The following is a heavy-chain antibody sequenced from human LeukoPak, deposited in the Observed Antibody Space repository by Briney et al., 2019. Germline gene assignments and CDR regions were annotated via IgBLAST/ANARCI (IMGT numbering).Heavy chain of an antibody. J-gene: IGHJ6*02. V-gene: IGHV1-46*01. D-gene: IGHD3-3*01. Sequence: ASVKVSCKASGYTFTSYYMHWVRQAPGQGLEWMGIINPSGGSTSYAQKFQGRVTMTRDTSTSTAYMELSSLRSEDTAVYYCARGDPLHVLRFLEWPRRPGQNYYGMDVWGQGTTVTVSS. CDR1: GYTFTSYY. CDR3: ARGDPLHVLRFLEWPRRPGQNYYGMDV. CDR2: INPSGGST.